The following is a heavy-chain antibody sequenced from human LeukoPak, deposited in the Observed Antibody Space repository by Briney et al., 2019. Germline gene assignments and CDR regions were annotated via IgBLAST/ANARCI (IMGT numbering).Heavy chain of an antibody. CDR1: GYTFTGYY. CDR2: INPNSGGT. Sequence: ASVKVSCKASGYTFTGYYMHWVRQAPGQGLEWMGWINPNSGGTNYAQKFQGRVTMTRDTSISTAYMELSRLRSDDTAVYYCXXXXXXXXSTSCHYNWFDPWGQGTLVTVSS. CDR3: XXXXXXXXSTSCHYNWFDP. V-gene: IGHV1-2*02. J-gene: IGHJ5*02. D-gene: IGHD2-2*01.